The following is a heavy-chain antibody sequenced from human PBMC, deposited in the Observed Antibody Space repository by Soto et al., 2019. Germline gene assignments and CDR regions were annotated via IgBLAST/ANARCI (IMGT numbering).Heavy chain of an antibody. Sequence: SETLSLTCTVSGDSISSGDYYWSWIRQPPGKGLEWIGYIFYSGTTYYNPSLNSRLTISVDTSKNQFSLKLTAVTVADTAVYYCASLMWNVDYWGQGTLVTVS. CDR3: ASLMWNVDY. V-gene: IGHV4-30-4*01. D-gene: IGHD1-1*01. CDR1: GDSISSGDYY. CDR2: IFYSGTT. J-gene: IGHJ4*02.